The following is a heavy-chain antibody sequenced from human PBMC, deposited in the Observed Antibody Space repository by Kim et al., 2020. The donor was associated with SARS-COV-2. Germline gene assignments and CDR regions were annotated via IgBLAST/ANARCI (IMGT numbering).Heavy chain of an antibody. CDR2: FDPEDGET. CDR1: GYTLTELS. Sequence: ASVKVSCKVSGYTLTELSMHWVRQAPGKGLEWMGGFDPEDGETIYAQKFQGRVTMTEDTSTDTAYMELSSLRSEDTAVYYCATDNPGTSRGYVWGSYRSEPGNPPNWFDPWGQGTLVTVSS. V-gene: IGHV1-24*01. CDR3: ATDNPGTSRGYVWGSYRSEPGNPPNWFDP. J-gene: IGHJ5*02. D-gene: IGHD3-16*02.